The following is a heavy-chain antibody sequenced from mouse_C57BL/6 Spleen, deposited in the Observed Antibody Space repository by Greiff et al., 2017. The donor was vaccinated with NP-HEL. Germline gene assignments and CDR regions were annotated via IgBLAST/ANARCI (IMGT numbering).Heavy chain of an antibody. D-gene: IGHD2-4*01. J-gene: IGHJ3*01. V-gene: IGHV1-64*01. CDR1: GYTFTSYW. Sequence: QVQLQQSGAELVKPGASVKLSCKASGYTFTSYWMHWVKQRPGQGLEWIGMIHPNSGSTNYNEKFKSKATLTVDKSSSTAYMQLSSLTSEDSAVYYCARSYYDYEAWFAYWGQGTLVTVSA. CDR3: ARSYYDYEAWFAY. CDR2: IHPNSGST.